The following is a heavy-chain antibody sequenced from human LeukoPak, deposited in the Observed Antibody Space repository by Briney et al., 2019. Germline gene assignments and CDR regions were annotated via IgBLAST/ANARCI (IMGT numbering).Heavy chain of an antibody. D-gene: IGHD5-12*01. CDR3: AREGNSLNWFDP. V-gene: IGHV4-38-2*02. J-gene: IGHJ5*02. CDR2: VYYTGST. Sequence: SETLSLTCAVSGYSISSGYYWAWMRQPPGRGLEWIGSVYYTGSTHYNTSLKSRVTVSVDTSKDQFSLKLTYLTAADTAVYYCAREGNSLNWFDPWGQGTLVTVSS. CDR1: GYSISSGYY.